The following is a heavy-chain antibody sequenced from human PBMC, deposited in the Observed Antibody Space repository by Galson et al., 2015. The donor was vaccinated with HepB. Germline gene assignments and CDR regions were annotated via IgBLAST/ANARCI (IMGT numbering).Heavy chain of an antibody. Sequence: SVKVSCKASGYTFTSYYMHWVRQAPGQGLEWMGIINPSGGSTSYAQKFQGGVTMTRDTSTSTVYMELSSLRSEDTAVYYCAREGSLGLEYYYYDSSGYLRDAAFDIWGQGTMVTVSS. CDR3: AREGSLGLEYYYYDSSGYLRDAAFDI. J-gene: IGHJ3*02. CDR1: GYTFTSYY. V-gene: IGHV1-46*03. CDR2: INPSGGST. D-gene: IGHD3-22*01.